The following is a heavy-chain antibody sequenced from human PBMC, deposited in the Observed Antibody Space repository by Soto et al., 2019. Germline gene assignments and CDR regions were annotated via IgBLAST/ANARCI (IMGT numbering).Heavy chain of an antibody. CDR3: VKPPVITASYYYYDMDV. V-gene: IGHV3-23*01. CDR2: ISGSGIST. Sequence: PGGSLRLSCAASGFTFSTYPMSWVRQAPGKGLEWVSGISGSGISTYYTDSVKGRFTISRDNSKNTVFLQMNNLRDEDTAVYYCVKPPVITASYYYYDMDVWGQGTTVTVSS. CDR1: GFTFSTYP. J-gene: IGHJ6*02. D-gene: IGHD4-4*01.